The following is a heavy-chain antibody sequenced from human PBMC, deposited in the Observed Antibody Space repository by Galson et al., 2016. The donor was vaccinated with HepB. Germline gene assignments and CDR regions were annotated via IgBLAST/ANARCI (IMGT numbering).Heavy chain of an antibody. D-gene: IGHD3-10*01. Sequence: SLRLSCAASGFTFSSYSMSWVRQPPGKGLEWVSAISGSGSVTYYADSVKGRFTISRDNSKDARNTLSLQMDTLRAEDTAVYYCAKDVDYVSGMFYFDHWGQGTLVTVSS. CDR3: AKDVDYVSGMFYFDH. CDR1: GFTFSSYS. V-gene: IGHV3-23*01. J-gene: IGHJ4*02. CDR2: ISGSGSVT.